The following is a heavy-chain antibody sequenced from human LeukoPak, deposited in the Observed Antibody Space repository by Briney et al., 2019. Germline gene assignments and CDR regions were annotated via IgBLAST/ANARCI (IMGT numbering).Heavy chain of an antibody. CDR2: IYSGGTT. V-gene: IGHV3-53*01. Sequence: GGSLRLSCAASGFTVSGNYMSWVRQAPGKGLEWVSVIYSGGTTYYADSVKGRFTVSRDNSKNTVYLQMNSLRAEDTAVYYCARDSSNYYDSSGYYYDYYYMDVWGKGTTVTVSS. D-gene: IGHD3-22*01. CDR1: GFTVSGNY. CDR3: ARDSSNYYDSSGYYYDYYYMDV. J-gene: IGHJ6*03.